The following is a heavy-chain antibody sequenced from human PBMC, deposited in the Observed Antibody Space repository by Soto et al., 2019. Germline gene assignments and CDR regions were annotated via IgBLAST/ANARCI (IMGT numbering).Heavy chain of an antibody. CDR3: ASEALCGADCYFFEY. Sequence: PGGSLRLSCAGSGSTFRNSEMFWVREAPGKGLEWVSKINYSGSNIYYSKSVKGRFTISRDNAKNSLYLQMNSLTDEDTAIYFCASEALCGADCYFFEYWGPGTLVTVSS. CDR1: GSTFRNSE. CDR2: INYSGSNI. J-gene: IGHJ4*02. V-gene: IGHV3-48*03. D-gene: IGHD2-21*02.